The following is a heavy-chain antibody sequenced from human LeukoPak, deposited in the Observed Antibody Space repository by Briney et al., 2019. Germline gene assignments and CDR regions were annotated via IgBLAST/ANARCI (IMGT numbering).Heavy chain of an antibody. D-gene: IGHD2-15*01. CDR3: AAGWVCSGGSCYYYFDY. CDR2: IVVGSGNT. Sequence: SVTLSCKASGFTFTSSAMQWVRQARGQRLEWIGWIVVGSGNTNYAQKFQERVTITRDMSTSTAYMELSSLRSEDTAVYYCAAGWVCSGGSCYYYFDYWGQGTLVTVSS. V-gene: IGHV1-58*02. J-gene: IGHJ4*02. CDR1: GFTFTSSA.